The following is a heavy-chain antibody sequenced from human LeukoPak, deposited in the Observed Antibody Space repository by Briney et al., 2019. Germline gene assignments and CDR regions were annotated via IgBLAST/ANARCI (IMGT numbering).Heavy chain of an antibody. CDR1: GYTFTSYG. CDR3: ARVGSGGSWKSWFDP. J-gene: IGHJ5*02. D-gene: IGHD2-15*01. Sequence: ASVKVSCKASGYTFTSYGISWVRQAPGQGLEWMGWISAYNGNTNYAQKLQGRVTMTTDTSTSTAYMELRSLRSDDTAVYYCARVGSGGSWKSWFDPWGQGTLVTVSS. V-gene: IGHV1-18*01. CDR2: ISAYNGNT.